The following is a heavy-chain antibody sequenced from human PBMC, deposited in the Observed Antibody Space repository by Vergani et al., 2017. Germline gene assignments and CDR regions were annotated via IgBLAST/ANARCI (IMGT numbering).Heavy chain of an antibody. J-gene: IGHJ4*02. D-gene: IGHD6-19*01. CDR1: GYSFTSYW. Sequence: EVQLVQSGVEVKKPGESLRISCKGSGYSFTSYWISWVRQMPGKGLEWMGRIDPSDSYTNYSPSFQGNVTVTADNSISTASLPWSSLKASDTAMYYCARPGYSSGWTDFDYWGQGTLVTVSS. CDR2: IDPSDSYT. V-gene: IGHV5-10-1*01. CDR3: ARPGYSSGWTDFDY.